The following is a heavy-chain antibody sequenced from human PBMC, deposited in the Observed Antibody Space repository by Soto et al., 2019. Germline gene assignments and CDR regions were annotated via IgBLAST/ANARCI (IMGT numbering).Heavy chain of an antibody. Sequence: SETLSLTCAVYGGSFSGYYWSWIRQPPGKGLEWIGEINHSGSTNYNPSLKSRVTISVDTSKNQFSLKLSSVTAADTAVYYCARGAITGRVISWFAPWGQGTLVTVSS. J-gene: IGHJ5*02. CDR2: INHSGST. V-gene: IGHV4-34*01. CDR1: GGSFSGYY. D-gene: IGHD1-20*01. CDR3: ARGAITGRVISWFAP.